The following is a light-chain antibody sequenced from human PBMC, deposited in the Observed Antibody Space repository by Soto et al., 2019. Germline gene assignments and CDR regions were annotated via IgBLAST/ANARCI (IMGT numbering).Light chain of an antibody. Sequence: DIQMTQSPSSLSASVGDRVTITCRASQRISSYLNWYQQKPGKAPNLLIYAASSLQSGVPSRFTGSGSGTDFTLTISSLQPEDFATYYCQQSHSTPLTFGGGTKVEIK. CDR3: QQSHSTPLT. V-gene: IGKV1-39*01. CDR2: AAS. CDR1: QRISSY. J-gene: IGKJ4*01.